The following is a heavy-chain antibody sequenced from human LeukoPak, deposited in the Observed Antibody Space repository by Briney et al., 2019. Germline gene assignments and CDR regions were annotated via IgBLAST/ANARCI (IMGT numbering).Heavy chain of an antibody. V-gene: IGHV3-53*04. CDR3: ARDGRYGGGWYFDY. J-gene: IGHJ4*02. Sequence: PGGSLRLSCAASGLTVSSNYMSWVRQAPGKGLEWVSVIYSGGSTYYADSVKGRFTISRHNSKNTLYLQMNSLRAEDTAVYYCARDGRYGGGWYFDYWGQGTLVTVSS. CDR2: IYSGGST. D-gene: IGHD1-26*01. CDR1: GLTVSSNY.